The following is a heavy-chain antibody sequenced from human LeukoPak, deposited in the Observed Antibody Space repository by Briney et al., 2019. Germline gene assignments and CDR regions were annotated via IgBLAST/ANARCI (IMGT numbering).Heavy chain of an antibody. Sequence: GGTLRLSCAASGFTFDDYAMHSVRQAPGKGLESISLISWDGGSTYYADSVKGRFTISRDNSKNSLYLQMNSLRAEDTALYYCAKVQGYCSGGSCYLDAFDIWGQGTMVTVSS. V-gene: IGHV3-43D*04. CDR3: AKVQGYCSGGSCYLDAFDI. CDR2: ISWDGGST. J-gene: IGHJ3*02. CDR1: GFTFDDYA. D-gene: IGHD2-15*01.